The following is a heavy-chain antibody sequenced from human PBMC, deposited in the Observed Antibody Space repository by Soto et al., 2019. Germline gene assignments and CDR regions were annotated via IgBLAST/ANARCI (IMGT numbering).Heavy chain of an antibody. V-gene: IGHV3-21*01. CDR3: ARGPNYYDSSGYPPDY. CDR2: ISSSSSYI. D-gene: IGHD3-22*01. J-gene: IGHJ4*02. Sequence: PGGSLRLSCAASGFTFSSYSMNWVRQAPGKGLEWVSSISSSSSYIYYADSVKGRFTISRDNAKNSLYLQMNSLRAEDTAVYYCARGPNYYDSSGYPPDYWGQGTLVTVSS. CDR1: GFTFSSYS.